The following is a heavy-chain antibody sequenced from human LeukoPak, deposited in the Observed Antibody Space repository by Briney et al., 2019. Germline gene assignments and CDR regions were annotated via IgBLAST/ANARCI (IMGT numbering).Heavy chain of an antibody. CDR3: ARGYDYGDYAFDY. J-gene: IGHJ4*02. CDR2: IKQDGSEK. D-gene: IGHD4-17*01. CDR1: GFTFSSYW. V-gene: IGHV3-7*01. Sequence: GGSLRLSCVASGFTFSSYWMSWVRQAPGKGLECVADIKQDGSEKYYVDSVKGRFTIPRDNAKNSLYLQMNSLRVEDTAVYYCARGYDYGDYAFDYWGQGTLVTVSS.